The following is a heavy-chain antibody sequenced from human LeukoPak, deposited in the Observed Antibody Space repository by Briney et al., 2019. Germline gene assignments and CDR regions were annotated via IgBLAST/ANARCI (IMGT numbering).Heavy chain of an antibody. D-gene: IGHD6-13*01. J-gene: IGHJ4*01. Sequence: GGSLILSCAVSGFTCSSYWMNWVRQAPGKGLEWVASIKQDGGEKSYVDSVKGRFTISRDNAKNSLYLQMSSLRAEDTAVYYCARDGTAAGLYFDLWGQGTLVTVSS. CDR3: ARDGTAAGLYFDL. CDR2: IKQDGGEK. CDR1: GFTCSSYW. V-gene: IGHV3-7*01.